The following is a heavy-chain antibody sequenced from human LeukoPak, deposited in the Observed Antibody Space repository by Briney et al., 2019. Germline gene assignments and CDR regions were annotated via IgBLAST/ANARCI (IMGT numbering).Heavy chain of an antibody. CDR1: GYTFTYYY. V-gene: IGHV1-2*02. Sequence: GASVNVSFQSTGYTFTYYYMHWVRQPRGRGRDGMGCINARSGGTKFAQRFPGRVTMTRDTPIRTAYMGLSRLISYDTGVYYCARVYGDRYGSGVTDYWGQGTLVTASS. CDR3: ARVYGDRYGSGVTDY. D-gene: IGHD3-10*01. J-gene: IGHJ4*02. CDR2: INARSGGT.